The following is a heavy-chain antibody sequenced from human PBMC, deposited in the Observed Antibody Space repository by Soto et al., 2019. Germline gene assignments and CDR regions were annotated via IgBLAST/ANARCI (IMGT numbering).Heavy chain of an antibody. D-gene: IGHD4-17*01. J-gene: IGHJ3*01. Sequence: QVQLQESGPGLVKPSQTLSLTCTVSGGSISSGGHYWSWIRQHPGKGLEWIGYIFNSDNTYYNPSLKSRGTSSMDTSKNQFSLKLTSVTAADSSVYYCARDPDYGDYVGAFDLWGQGTMVTVSS. CDR3: ARDPDYGDYVGAFDL. V-gene: IGHV4-31*03. CDR2: IFNSDNT. CDR1: GGSISSGGHY.